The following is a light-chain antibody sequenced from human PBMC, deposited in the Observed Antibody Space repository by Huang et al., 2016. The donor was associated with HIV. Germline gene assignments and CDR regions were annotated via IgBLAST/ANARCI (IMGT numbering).Light chain of an antibody. Sequence: EIVMTQSPATLSVSPGERATLSCRASQSVTGNLAWYQPKPGQPPRLLIYGASTRAAGAAARFNASGSGTEFTLTINSLQSEDFAVYYCQQYNKWPRTFGPGTKVDVK. CDR1: QSVTGN. CDR2: GAS. CDR3: QQYNKWPRT. J-gene: IGKJ3*01. V-gene: IGKV3-15*01.